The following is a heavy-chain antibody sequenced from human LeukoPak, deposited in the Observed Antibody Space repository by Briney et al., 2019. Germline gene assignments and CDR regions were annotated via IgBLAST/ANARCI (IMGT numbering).Heavy chain of an antibody. J-gene: IGHJ3*01. D-gene: IGHD4/OR15-4a*01. V-gene: IGHV1-18*01. Sequence: ASVKVSGKASGYTFTSYGISWVRQAPGQGLEWMGWISAYNGNTNYAQKLQGRVTMTTDTSTSTAYMELSSLGSEDSAVYYCAAELYGVYTDCCTFHLWGQGTMVTVSS. CDR2: ISAYNGNT. CDR1: GYTFTSYG. CDR3: AAELYGVYTDCCTFHL.